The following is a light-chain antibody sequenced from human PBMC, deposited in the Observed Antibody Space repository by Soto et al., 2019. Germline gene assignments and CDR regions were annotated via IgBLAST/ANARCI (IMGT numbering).Light chain of an antibody. Sequence: IVLTQSPGTLSVSPGERATLSCRASQSVSSNLAWYQQKTGQAPRLLIYVASYRATGIPARFSGSGSGTEYTLTISNLQAEDFAVYYCQQFNNWPHTFGQGTRLEIK. J-gene: IGKJ5*01. V-gene: IGKV3-15*01. CDR1: QSVSSN. CDR3: QQFNNWPHT. CDR2: VAS.